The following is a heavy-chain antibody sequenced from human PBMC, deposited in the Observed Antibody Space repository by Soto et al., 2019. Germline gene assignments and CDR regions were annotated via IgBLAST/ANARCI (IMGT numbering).Heavy chain of an antibody. V-gene: IGHV1-2*02. Sequence: QVQLAQSGAEVKHPGASMKVSCKASGYTLTGHYMHWVRQAPGQGLEWLGWINPNSGGTNYAQNFQGRVTMTRDTSISTAYMELSRLTSVDTAVYFCARDDGTTSGVDSWGQGTLVIVSS. J-gene: IGHJ4*02. CDR2: INPNSGGT. CDR1: GYTLTGHY. D-gene: IGHD1-7*01. CDR3: ARDDGTTSGVDS.